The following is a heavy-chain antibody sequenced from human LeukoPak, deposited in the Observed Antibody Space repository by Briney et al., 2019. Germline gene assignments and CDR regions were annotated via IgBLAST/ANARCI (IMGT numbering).Heavy chain of an antibody. CDR2: IRSKAYGGTT. J-gene: IGHJ4*02. CDR3: TMGSRYYGSGNQANDY. D-gene: IGHD3-10*01. CDR1: GFTFGDYA. Sequence: GGSLRLSCTASGFTFGDYAMSWVRQAPGKGLGWVGFIRSKAYGGTTEYAASVKGRFTISRDDSKSIAYLQMNSLKTEDTAVYYCTMGSRYYGSGNQANDYWGQGTLVTVSS. V-gene: IGHV3-49*04.